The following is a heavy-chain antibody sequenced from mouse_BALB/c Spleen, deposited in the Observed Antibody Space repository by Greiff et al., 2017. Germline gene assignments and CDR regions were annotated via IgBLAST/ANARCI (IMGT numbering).Heavy chain of an antibody. V-gene: IGHV6-6*02. Sequence: EVQLVESGGGLVQPGGSMKLSCVASGFTFSNYWKNWVRQSPEKGLEWVAEIRLKSNNYATHYAESVKGRFTISRDDSKSSVYLQMNNLRAEDTGIYYCTRDYGRHYAMDYWGQGTSVTVSS. J-gene: IGHJ4*01. CDR3: TRDYGRHYAMDY. CDR1: GFTFSNYW. D-gene: IGHD1-1*01. CDR2: IRLKSNNYAT.